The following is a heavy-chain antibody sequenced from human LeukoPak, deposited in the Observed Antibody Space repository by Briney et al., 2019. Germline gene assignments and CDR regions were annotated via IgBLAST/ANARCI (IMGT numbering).Heavy chain of an antibody. Sequence: PGGSLRLSRAASGFTLSNYDMHWVRQPTGKGLEWVSAIGRHGDTYYAASVKGRFTISREYAKNSLYLQMNSLRVGDTAVYYCARVSLSTSGYDDALEIGGQGTVVTVSS. J-gene: IGHJ3*02. D-gene: IGHD5-12*01. CDR3: ARVSLSTSGYDDALEI. V-gene: IGHV3-13*04. CDR1: GFTLSNYD. CDR2: IGRHGDT.